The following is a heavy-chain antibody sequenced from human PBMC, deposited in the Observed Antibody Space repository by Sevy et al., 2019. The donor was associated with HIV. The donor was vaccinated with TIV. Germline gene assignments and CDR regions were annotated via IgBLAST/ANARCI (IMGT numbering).Heavy chain of an antibody. Sequence: GGSLRLSCAASGFTFDDYAMHWVRQAPGKGLEWVSGISWNSGSIGYADSVKGRFTISRDNAKNSLYLQMNSLRAEDTALYCCAKEFSVANYYYGMDVWGQGTTVTVSS. D-gene: IGHD5-12*01. CDR2: ISWNSGSI. J-gene: IGHJ6*02. CDR3: AKEFSVANYYYGMDV. V-gene: IGHV3-9*01. CDR1: GFTFDDYA.